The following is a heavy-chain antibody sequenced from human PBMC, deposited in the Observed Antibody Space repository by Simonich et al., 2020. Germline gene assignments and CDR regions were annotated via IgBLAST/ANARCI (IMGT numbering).Heavy chain of an antibody. J-gene: IGHJ4*02. V-gene: IGHV3-74*01. CDR3: ARNRLDY. Sequence: EVQLVESGGGLVQPGGSLRLSCAAFGFTFSSYWMSLVRQAPGKVLVWVSRMNSDGSSPSYADSVKGRFTISRDNAKNTLYLQMNSLRAEDTAVYYCARNRLDYWGQGTLVTVSS. CDR1: GFTFSSYW. CDR2: MNSDGSSP.